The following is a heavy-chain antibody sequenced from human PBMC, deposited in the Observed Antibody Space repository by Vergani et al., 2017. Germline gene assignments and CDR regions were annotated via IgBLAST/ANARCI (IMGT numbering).Heavy chain of an antibody. CDR3: AKDPSSPTVTSDYYYYYGMDV. D-gene: IGHD4-11*01. CDR2: ISTSGDTT. CDR1: GFIFTDYY. V-gene: IGHV3-11*04. Sequence: QVQLVESGGGLVKPGGSLRLSCATSGFIFTDYYMNWIRQAPGKGLKWISYISTSGDTTYYADSVKGRFTISRDNAKNSLYLQLSSLRVEDTAVYYCAKDPSSPTVTSDYYYYYGMDVWGQGTTVTVSS. J-gene: IGHJ6*02.